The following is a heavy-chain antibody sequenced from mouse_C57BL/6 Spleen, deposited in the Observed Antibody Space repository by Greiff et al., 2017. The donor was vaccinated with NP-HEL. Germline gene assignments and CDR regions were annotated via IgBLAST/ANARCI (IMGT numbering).Heavy chain of an antibody. CDR1: GYAFTNYL. D-gene: IGHD1-1*01. CDR3: AREGITTVAYYAMDY. V-gene: IGHV1-54*01. Sequence: QVQLKESGAELVRPGTSVKVSCKASGYAFTNYLIEWVKQRPGQGLEWIGVINPGSGGTNYNEKFKGKATLTADKSSSTAYMQLSSLTSEDSAVYFCAREGITTVAYYAMDYWGQGTSVTVSS. CDR2: INPGSGGT. J-gene: IGHJ4*01.